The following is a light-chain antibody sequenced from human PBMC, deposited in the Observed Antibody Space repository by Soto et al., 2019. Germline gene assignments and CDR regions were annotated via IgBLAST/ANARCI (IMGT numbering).Light chain of an antibody. V-gene: IGLV2-14*01. CDR1: STDVGGYNY. Sequence: ISCTGTSTDVGGYNYVSWYQQHPGKAPKLMIYEVSNRPSGVSNRFSGSKSGNTASLTISGLQAEDEADYYCSSYTTSSTQVFGTGTKVTVL. CDR3: SSYTTSSTQV. J-gene: IGLJ1*01. CDR2: EVS.